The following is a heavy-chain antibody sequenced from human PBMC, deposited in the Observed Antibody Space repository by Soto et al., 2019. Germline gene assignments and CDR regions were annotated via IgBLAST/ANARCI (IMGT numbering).Heavy chain of an antibody. CDR1: EGSRSGFC. CDR3: ATDTGSGGLYYYYGLDV. Sequence: AWSVAEGSRSGFCGNWIMQTPGKVLEWIGYIYDSGKTNYNPSLKSRVTTSVDTSKNQFSLKLSSVTAADTAVYYCATDTGSGGLYYYYGLDVWGQATKVTVS. D-gene: IGHD5-18*01. J-gene: IGHJ6*02. CDR2: IYDSGKT. V-gene: IGHV4-59*01.